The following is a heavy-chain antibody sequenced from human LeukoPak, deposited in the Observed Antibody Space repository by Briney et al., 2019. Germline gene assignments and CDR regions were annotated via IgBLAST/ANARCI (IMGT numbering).Heavy chain of an antibody. Sequence: GGSLRLSCAASGFTFSSSAMSWARQTPGNGLGWVSAISGSGGSTYYANSVKGRFTISRDNSKNTLFLQMNSLRAEDTAVYYCAKSLSNSWSYFDYWGQGTLVPVSS. CDR3: AKSLSNSWSYFDY. J-gene: IGHJ4*02. CDR1: GFTFSSSA. D-gene: IGHD6-13*01. V-gene: IGHV3-23*01. CDR2: ISGSGGST.